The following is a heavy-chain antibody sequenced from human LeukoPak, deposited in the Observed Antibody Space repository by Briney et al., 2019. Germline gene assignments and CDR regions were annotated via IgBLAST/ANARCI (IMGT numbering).Heavy chain of an antibody. D-gene: IGHD2-15*01. J-gene: IGHJ4*02. Sequence: GASVKGSCKASGYTFTSYAMHWVRQAPGQRLEWMGWINAGNGNTKYSQKFQGGVTITRDTSASTAYMELSSLRSEDTAVYYCARLDCSGGSCYSYFDYWGQGTLVTVSS. CDR2: INAGNGNT. CDR3: ARLDCSGGSCYSYFDY. V-gene: IGHV1-3*01. CDR1: GYTFTSYA.